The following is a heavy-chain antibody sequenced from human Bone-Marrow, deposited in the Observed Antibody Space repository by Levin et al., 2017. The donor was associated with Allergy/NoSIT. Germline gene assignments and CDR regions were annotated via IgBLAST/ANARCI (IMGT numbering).Heavy chain of an antibody. CDR1: GFTFSSYA. D-gene: IGHD3-22*01. V-gene: IGHV3-64D*06. Sequence: ASVKVSCSASGFTFSSYAMHWVRQAPGKGLEYVSAISSNGGSTYYADSVKGRFTISRDNSKNTLYLQMSSLRAEDTAVYSCVKGLYDSSGYYHLYFDYWGQGPLVTVSS. CDR3: VKGLYDSSGYYHLYFDY. J-gene: IGHJ4*02. CDR2: ISSNGGST.